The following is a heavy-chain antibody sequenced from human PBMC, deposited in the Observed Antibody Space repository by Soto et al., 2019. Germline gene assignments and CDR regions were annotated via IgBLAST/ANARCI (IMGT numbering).Heavy chain of an antibody. CDR2: IIPMSGTA. CDR3: AREDDYGSGGYYRDDFDI. Sequence: QVQLVQSGAEVKEPGSAVKVSCKASGGTLSSYGISWVRQAPGQGLEWMGGIIPMSGTANYAQKFQGRVAMSEDETTRAVEMELSSLEAEDTAMYDCAREDDYGSGGYYRDDFDIWGQGTLVTVSS. V-gene: IGHV1-69*01. J-gene: IGHJ3*02. D-gene: IGHD3-10*01. CDR1: GGTLSSYG.